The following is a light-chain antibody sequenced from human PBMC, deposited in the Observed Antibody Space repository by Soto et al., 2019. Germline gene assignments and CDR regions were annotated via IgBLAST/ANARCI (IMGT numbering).Light chain of an antibody. Sequence: QSVLTQPPSVSGAPGQRVTISCTGSSSNIGAGYDVHWYQRLPGTAHKVLIYSTNNRPSGVPDRFSGSKSGTSASLAITGLRAEDEADYYCQSYDSSLSGYYVFGTGTKVTVL. V-gene: IGLV1-40*01. CDR2: STN. J-gene: IGLJ1*01. CDR3: QSYDSSLSGYYV. CDR1: SSNIGAGYD.